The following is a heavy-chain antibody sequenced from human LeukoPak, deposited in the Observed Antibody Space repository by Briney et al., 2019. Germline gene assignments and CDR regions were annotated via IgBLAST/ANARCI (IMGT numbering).Heavy chain of an antibody. V-gene: IGHV3-30*02. D-gene: IGHD6-13*01. CDR3: AKGAVGWPAAPDY. CDR2: IRYDGSNK. CDR1: GFTFSSYG. Sequence: SGGPLRLSCAASGFTFSSYGMHWVRQAPGKGLEGVAFIRYDGSNKYYADSVKGRFTISRDNSKNTLYPQMNSQRAEDTAVYYCAKGAVGWPAAPDYWGQGTLVTVSS. J-gene: IGHJ4*02.